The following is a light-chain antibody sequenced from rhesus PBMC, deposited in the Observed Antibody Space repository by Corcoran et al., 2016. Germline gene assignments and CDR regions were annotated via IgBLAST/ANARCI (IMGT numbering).Light chain of an antibody. J-gene: IGKJ1*01. CDR2: WAS. Sequence: DIVMTQSPDSLAVSLGERVTIKCKSSQSLLYSSNNKNYLAWYQQKPGQPPKLFIYWASSRESGVPSRLSGSGSGTDFTLTISGLQAEDVAVYYCQQHYSSPWTFGQGTKVEIK. CDR1: QSLLYSSNNKNY. CDR3: QQHYSSPWT. V-gene: IGKV4-1*01.